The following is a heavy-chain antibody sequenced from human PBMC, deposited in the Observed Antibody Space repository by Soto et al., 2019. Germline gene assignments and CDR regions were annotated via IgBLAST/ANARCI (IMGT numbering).Heavy chain of an antibody. CDR1: VFTFSSYS. V-gene: IGHV3-21*01. J-gene: IGHJ3*02. CDR2: ISSSSSYV. CDR3: ARDRDQI. Sequence: GGSLRLAGAASVFTFSSYSMNWVRQAPGKGLEWVSSISSSSSYVYYADSVKGRFTISRDNAKNSLYLQMNSLRAEDTAVYYCARDRDQIWGQGTMVTVSS.